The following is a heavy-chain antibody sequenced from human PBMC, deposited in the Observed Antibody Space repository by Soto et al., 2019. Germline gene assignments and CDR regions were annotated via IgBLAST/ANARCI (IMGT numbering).Heavy chain of an antibody. Sequence: ASVKVSCKASGYTFTSYYMHWVRQAPGQGLEWMGIINPSGGSTSYAQKFQGRVTMTRDTSTSTVYMELSSLRSEDTAVYYCARARGMVRGVTSPNYYYGMDVWGKGTTVTVS. CDR2: INPSGGST. J-gene: IGHJ6*04. D-gene: IGHD3-10*01. CDR1: GYTFTSYY. CDR3: ARARGMVRGVTSPNYYYGMDV. V-gene: IGHV1-46*01.